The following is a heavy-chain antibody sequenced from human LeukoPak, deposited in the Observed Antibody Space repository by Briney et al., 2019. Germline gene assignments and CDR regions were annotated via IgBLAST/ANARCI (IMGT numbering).Heavy chain of an antibody. CDR2: IYENGGTT. CDR3: AKVRAPSGWFNSDY. CDR1: GFTFRSHA. D-gene: IGHD6-19*01. Sequence: GGSLRLSCVGSGFTFRSHAMSWVRQAPEKGLEFVSGIYENGGTTYYADSVKGRFTISRDNSKNTLYLQMNSLRVEDTATYYCAKVRAPSGWFNSDYWGQGTLVTVSS. V-gene: IGHV3-23*01. J-gene: IGHJ4*02.